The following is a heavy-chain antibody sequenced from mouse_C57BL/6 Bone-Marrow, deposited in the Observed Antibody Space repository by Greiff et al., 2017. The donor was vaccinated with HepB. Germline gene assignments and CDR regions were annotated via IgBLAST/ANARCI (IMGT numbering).Heavy chain of an antibody. V-gene: IGHV5-15*01. CDR2: ISNLAYSI. J-gene: IGHJ4*01. CDR1: GFTFSDYG. CDR3: ARHEKLGMDY. Sequence: EVKLVESGGGLVQPGGSLKLSCAASGFTFSDYGMAWVRQAPRKGPEGVAFISNLAYSIYYADTVTGRFTISRENAKNTLYLEMSSLRSEDTAMYYCARHEKLGMDYWGQGTSVTVSS. D-gene: IGHD4-1*01.